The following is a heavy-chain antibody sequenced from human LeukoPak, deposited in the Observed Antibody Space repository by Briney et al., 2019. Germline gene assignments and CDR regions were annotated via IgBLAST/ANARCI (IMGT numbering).Heavy chain of an antibody. J-gene: IGHJ5*02. CDR3: AKAGANWFDP. V-gene: IGHV3-23*01. Sequence: GGSLRLSCAASGVTFSGYAMSWVRQAPGKGLQWVSTISRSGDNTYYADSVKGRFTISRDNSKSTLYVQMNSLRAEDTATYYCAKAGANWFDPWGQGTLVTVSS. CDR2: ISRSGDNT. D-gene: IGHD3-10*01. CDR1: GVTFSGYA.